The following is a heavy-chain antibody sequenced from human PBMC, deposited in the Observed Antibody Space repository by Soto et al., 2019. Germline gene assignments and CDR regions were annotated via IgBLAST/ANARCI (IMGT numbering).Heavy chain of an antibody. V-gene: IGHV4-34*01. CDR3: ARGRATVTMFNYYYYMDV. D-gene: IGHD4-17*01. J-gene: IGHJ6*03. CDR2: INHSGST. CDR1: GGSFSGYY. Sequence: QVQLQQWGAGLLKPSETLSLTCAVYGGSFSGYYWSWIRQPPGKGLEWIGEINHSGSTKYNPSLKSRVTISVDTSKNQFSLKLSSVTAADTAVYYCARGRATVTMFNYYYYMDVWGKGTTVTVSS.